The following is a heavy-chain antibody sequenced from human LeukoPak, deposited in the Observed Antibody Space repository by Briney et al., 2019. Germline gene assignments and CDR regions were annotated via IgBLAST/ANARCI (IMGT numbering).Heavy chain of an antibody. CDR1: GYTFTSYA. J-gene: IGHJ4*02. CDR2: INAGNGNT. Sequence: GSSVKVSCKASGYTFTSYAMHWVRQAPGQRLEWMGWINAGNGNTKYSQKFQGRVTITRDTSASTAYMELSSLRSEDTAVYYCAIPGGYDSWYFDYWGQGTLVTVSS. D-gene: IGHD5-12*01. V-gene: IGHV1-3*01. CDR3: AIPGGYDSWYFDY.